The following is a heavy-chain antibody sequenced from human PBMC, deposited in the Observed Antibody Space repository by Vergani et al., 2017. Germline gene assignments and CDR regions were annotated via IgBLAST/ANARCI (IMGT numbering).Heavy chain of an antibody. V-gene: IGHV3-73*01. CDR2: IRSKANSYAT. J-gene: IGHJ6*03. CDR1: GFTFSGAA. CDR3: AKGAGYYGSGTFNPNYYYYYMDV. Sequence: EVQLVESGGGLVQPGGSLKLSCAASGFTFSGAAMHWVRQASGKGLEWGGRIRSKANSYATAYAASVKGRFTISRDNNKNSLYLQMNSLRTEDTALYYCAKGAGYYGSGTFNPNYYYYYMDVWGKGTTVTVSS. D-gene: IGHD3-10*01.